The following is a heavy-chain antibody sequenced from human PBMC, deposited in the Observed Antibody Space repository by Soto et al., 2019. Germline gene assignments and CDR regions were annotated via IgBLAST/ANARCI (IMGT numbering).Heavy chain of an antibody. J-gene: IGHJ4*02. CDR2: IIPIFGTA. V-gene: IGHV1-69*01. Sequence: QVQLVQSGAEVKKPGSSVKVSCKASGGTFSSYAISWVRQASGQGLEWMGGIIPIFGTANYAQKFQGRVTITADESTSTAYMELSSLRSEDTAVYYCARDLRAYCGGDCYRFDYWGQGTLVTVSS. CDR1: GGTFSSYA. CDR3: ARDLRAYCGGDCYRFDY. D-gene: IGHD2-21*02.